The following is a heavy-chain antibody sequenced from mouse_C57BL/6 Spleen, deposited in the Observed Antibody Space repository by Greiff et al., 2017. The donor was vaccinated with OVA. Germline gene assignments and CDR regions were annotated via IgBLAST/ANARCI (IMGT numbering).Heavy chain of an antibody. V-gene: IGHV5-9*01. CDR3: ARSYYGSNHFDY. CDR2: ICGGGGNT. CDR1: GFTFSSYT. D-gene: IGHD1-1*01. J-gene: IGHJ2*01. Sequence: EVKLVESGGGLVKPGGSLKLSCAASGFTFSSYTMSWVRQTPEKRLEWVATICGGGGNTYYPDSVKGRFTISRDNAKNTLYLQMSSLRSEDTALYYWARSYYGSNHFDYWGQGTTLTVSS.